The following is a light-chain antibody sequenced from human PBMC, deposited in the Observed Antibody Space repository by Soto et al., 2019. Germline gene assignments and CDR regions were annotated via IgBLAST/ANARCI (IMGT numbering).Light chain of an antibody. J-gene: IGKJ1*01. CDR2: KAS. CDR1: QSISTW. CDR3: QQYINRWT. Sequence: DIQMTQSPSTLSASVGDRVTITCRASQSISTWLAWYQQKPGKAPKLLIYKASSLESGVPSRFSGRGSGTAFTLTISSLQPDDFATFYCQQYINRWTFGQGTKVEIK. V-gene: IGKV1-5*03.